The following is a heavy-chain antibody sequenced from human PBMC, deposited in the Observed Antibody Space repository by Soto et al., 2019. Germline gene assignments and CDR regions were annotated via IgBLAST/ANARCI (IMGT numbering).Heavy chain of an antibody. J-gene: IGHJ4*02. CDR3: AREEPASRHHDY. Sequence: QVQLQQWGAGLLKPSETLSLTCAVYGGSFSDYYWSWIRQTPEKGLEWIGEVSHSGSTTYNPSLKNRVTIAIDTSKNQFPLTRNSVTAADTAMYFCAREEPASRHHDYWGQGNLVTVSS. CDR2: VSHSGST. V-gene: IGHV4-34*02. D-gene: IGHD1-26*01. CDR1: GGSFSDYY.